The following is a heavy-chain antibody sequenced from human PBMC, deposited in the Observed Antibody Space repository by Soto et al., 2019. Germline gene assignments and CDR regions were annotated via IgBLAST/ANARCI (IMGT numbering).Heavy chain of an antibody. CDR1: VFTFSSYA. D-gene: IGHD5-18*01. CDR2: ISYDGSNK. V-gene: IGHV3-30-3*01. CDR3: AKDYCYNLALYY. Sequence: GGSLRLSCAASVFTFSSYAMHWVRQAPGKGLEWVAVISYDGSNKYYADSVKGRFTISRDNSKNTMYLQRNSFRAEDTAVYYCAKDYCYNLALYYWGQGTLVTVSS. J-gene: IGHJ4*02.